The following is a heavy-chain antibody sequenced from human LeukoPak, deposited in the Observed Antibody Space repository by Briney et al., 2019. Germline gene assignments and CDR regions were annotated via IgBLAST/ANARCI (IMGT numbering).Heavy chain of an antibody. CDR1: GYTFTSYY. Sequence: GASVKVSCKASGYTFTSYYMHWVRQAPGQGLEWMGWISVYNGNTNYAPSLQGRVTMTTNTSTNTAYLELRSLRSDDTAVYFCARLDYASGSYYNAPLDHWGRGTLVIVSS. CDR2: ISVYNGNT. CDR3: ARLDYASGSYYNAPLDH. D-gene: IGHD3-10*01. J-gene: IGHJ4*02. V-gene: IGHV1-18*04.